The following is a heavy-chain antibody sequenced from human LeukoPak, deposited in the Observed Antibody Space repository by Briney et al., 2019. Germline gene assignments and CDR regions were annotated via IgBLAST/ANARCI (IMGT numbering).Heavy chain of an antibody. D-gene: IGHD6-6*01. Sequence: SETLSLTCAVYGGSFSGYYWSWIRQPPGKGLEWIGEINHSGSTNYNPSLKSRVTISVDTSKNQFSLKLSSATAADTAVYYCARVGGAARLIDYWGQGTLVTVSS. V-gene: IGHV4-34*01. CDR1: GGSFSGYY. CDR3: ARVGGAARLIDY. J-gene: IGHJ4*02. CDR2: INHSGST.